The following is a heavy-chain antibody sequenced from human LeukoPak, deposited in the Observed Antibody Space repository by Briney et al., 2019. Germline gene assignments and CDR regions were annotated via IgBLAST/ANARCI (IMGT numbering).Heavy chain of an antibody. CDR3: ARDRPLTTVTTSLDY. J-gene: IGHJ4*02. CDR1: GFTFSSYS. D-gene: IGHD4-17*01. Sequence: GGSLRLSCAASGFTFSSYSMNWVRQAPGKGLEWVSYISSSSSTIYYADSVEGRFTISRDNAKNSLYLQMNSLRAEDTAVYYCARDRPLTTVTTSLDYWGQGTLVTVSS. V-gene: IGHV3-48*01. CDR2: ISSSSSTI.